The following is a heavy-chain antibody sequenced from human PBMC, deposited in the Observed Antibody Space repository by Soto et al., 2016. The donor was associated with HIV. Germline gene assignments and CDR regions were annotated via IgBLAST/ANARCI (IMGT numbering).Heavy chain of an antibody. D-gene: IGHD1-26*01. V-gene: IGHV1-2*02. J-gene: IGHJ3*02. CDR2: INPNSGGT. CDR1: GYTSTGYY. CDR3: ARGPWVGRNDAFDI. Sequence: QVQLVQSGAEVKKPGASVKVSCKASGYTSTGYYMNWVRQAPGQGLEWMGWINPNSGGTNYAQKFQGRVTMTRDTSISTAYMELSRLISDDTAVYYCARGPWVGRNDAFDIWGQGTMVTVSS.